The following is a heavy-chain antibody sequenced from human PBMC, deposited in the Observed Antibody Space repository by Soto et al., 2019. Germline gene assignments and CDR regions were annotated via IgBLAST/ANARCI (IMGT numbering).Heavy chain of an antibody. V-gene: IGHV5-51*01. Sequence: GESLKISCKGSGYSFTSYWIGWVRQMPGKGLEWMGIIYPGDSDTRYSPSFQGQVTISADKSISTAYLQWSSLKASDTAMYYCASRSGYSSSSGAFDIWGQWTMVTVSS. J-gene: IGHJ3*02. CDR2: IYPGDSDT. CDR1: GYSFTSYW. D-gene: IGHD6-13*01. CDR3: ASRSGYSSSSGAFDI.